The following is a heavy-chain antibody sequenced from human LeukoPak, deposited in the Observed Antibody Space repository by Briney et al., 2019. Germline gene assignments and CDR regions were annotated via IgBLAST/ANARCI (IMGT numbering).Heavy chain of an antibody. CDR2: IYSGGST. Sequence: GGFLRLSCAASGFTVSSNYMSWVRQAPGKGLEWVSVIYSGGSTYHADSVKGRFTMSRDNSKNTLYLQMNSLRAKDTAVYYCARDNGMGSSSWYSVVGYWGQGTLVTVSS. CDR1: GFTVSSNY. J-gene: IGHJ4*02. CDR3: ARDNGMGSSSWYSVVGY. D-gene: IGHD6-13*01. V-gene: IGHV3-53*05.